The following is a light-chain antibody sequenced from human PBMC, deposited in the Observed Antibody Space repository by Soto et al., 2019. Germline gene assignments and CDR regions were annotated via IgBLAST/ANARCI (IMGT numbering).Light chain of an antibody. CDR1: QTISSW. V-gene: IGKV1-5*03. Sequence: DIQMTQSPSTLSGSVGDRVTITCRASQTISSWLDWDQQKPGKAPKLLIYKASTLKSGVPSRFSGSGSGTEFTLAISSLQPDDFATYYCQHDNSYSEAFGQGTKVERK. CDR2: KAS. CDR3: QHDNSYSEA. J-gene: IGKJ1*01.